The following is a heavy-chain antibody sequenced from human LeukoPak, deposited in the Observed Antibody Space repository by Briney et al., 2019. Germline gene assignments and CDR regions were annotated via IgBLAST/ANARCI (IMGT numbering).Heavy chain of an antibody. J-gene: IGHJ4*02. CDR3: VRDRGSSWVLVSIDY. Sequence: GGSLRLSCAASGFTFSTYAMHWVPQAPGKGLGLGALIWYDGSNKYYVDSVKGRFTISRDNSKNTVYLQMNSRRAEDTAVYYCVRDRGSSWVLVSIDYWGQGTLVSVSS. CDR1: GFTFSTYA. D-gene: IGHD6-13*01. V-gene: IGHV3-33*01. CDR2: IWYDGSNK.